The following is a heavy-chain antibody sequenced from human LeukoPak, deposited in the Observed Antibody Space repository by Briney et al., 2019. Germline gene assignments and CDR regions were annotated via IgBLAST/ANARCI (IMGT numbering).Heavy chain of an antibody. D-gene: IGHD1-26*01. Sequence: GGSLRLSCAASGFTFSNYGMSWLRHAPGKGLEWVSAITGSGDDAYYADSVHGRFTMSRDNSKSTLYLQMNSLRVEDTALYYCAKESTGSSPDYWRQGTLVTVSS. J-gene: IGHJ4*02. V-gene: IGHV3-23*01. CDR3: AKESTGSSPDY. CDR2: ITGSGDDA. CDR1: GFTFSNYG.